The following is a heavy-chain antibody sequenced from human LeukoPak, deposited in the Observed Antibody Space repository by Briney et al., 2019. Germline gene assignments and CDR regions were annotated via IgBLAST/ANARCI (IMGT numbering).Heavy chain of an antibody. CDR2: ISDSGGST. CDR3: AKTRGAHCGGDCYYDY. CDR1: GFSFSNYA. J-gene: IGHJ4*02. V-gene: IGHV3-23*01. Sequence: GGSLRLSCAASGFSFSNYAMSWVRQAPGKGLEWVSDISDSGGSTYYADSVRGRFTISRDNSKNMLYLQMNSLRAEDTALYYCAKTRGAHCGGDCYYDYWGQGTLVTVSS. D-gene: IGHD2-21*02.